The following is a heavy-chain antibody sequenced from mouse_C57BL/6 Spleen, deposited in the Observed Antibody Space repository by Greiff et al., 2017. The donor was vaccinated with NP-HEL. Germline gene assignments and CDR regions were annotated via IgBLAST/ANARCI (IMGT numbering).Heavy chain of an antibody. CDR1: GYAFSSSW. J-gene: IGHJ2*01. CDR3: ARLGNYSDSFDY. D-gene: IGHD2-1*01. CDR2: IYPGDGDT. Sequence: VKLVESGPELVKPGASVKISCKASGYAFSSSWMNWVKQRPGQGLEWIGRIYPGDGDTNYNGKFKGKATLTADKSSSTAYMQLSSLTSEDSAVYSCARLGNYSDSFDYWGQGTTLTVSS. V-gene: IGHV1-82*01.